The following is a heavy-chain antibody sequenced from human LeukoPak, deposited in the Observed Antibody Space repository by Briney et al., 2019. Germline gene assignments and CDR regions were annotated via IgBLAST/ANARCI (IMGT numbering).Heavy chain of an antibody. J-gene: IGHJ6*03. CDR1: GFTFSSYS. V-gene: IGHV3-21*01. CDR3: ASPGYGLMDYYYYYMDV. D-gene: IGHD2-8*01. CDR2: ISSSSSYI. Sequence: GGSLRLSCAASGFTFSSYSMNWVRQAPGKGLEWVSSISSSSSYIYYADSVKGRFTISRDNAKNSLYLQMNSLRAEDTAVYYCASPGYGLMDYYYYYMDVWGKGTTVTVSS.